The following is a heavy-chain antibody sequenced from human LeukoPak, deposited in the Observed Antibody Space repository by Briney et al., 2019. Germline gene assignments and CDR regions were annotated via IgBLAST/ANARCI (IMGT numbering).Heavy chain of an antibody. CDR1: GNYW. Sequence: GSLRLSCAASGNYWMHWVRQVPGKGLVWVSHINSDGSWTSYADSVKGRFTISKDNAKNTEYLQMNSLRAEDTAVYYCVSFYETYWGRGTLVTVSS. CDR3: VSFYETY. CDR2: INSDGSWT. D-gene: IGHD2/OR15-2a*01. J-gene: IGHJ4*02. V-gene: IGHV3-74*01.